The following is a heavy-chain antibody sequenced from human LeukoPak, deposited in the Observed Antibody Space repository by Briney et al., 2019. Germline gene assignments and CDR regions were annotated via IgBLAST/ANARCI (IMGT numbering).Heavy chain of an antibody. Sequence: GGSLRLSCAASGFTFSSYGMHWVRQAPGKGLEWVAVIWYDGSNKYYADSVKGRFTISRDNSKNTLYLQMNSLRAEDMAVYYCAKGRITGYSSGWYYYWGQGTLVTVSS. CDR1: GFTFSSYG. CDR3: AKGRITGYSSGWYYY. D-gene: IGHD6-19*01. V-gene: IGHV3-33*06. CDR2: IWYDGSNK. J-gene: IGHJ4*02.